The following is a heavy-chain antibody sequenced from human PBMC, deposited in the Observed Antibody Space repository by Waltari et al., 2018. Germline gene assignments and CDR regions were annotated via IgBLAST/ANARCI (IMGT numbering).Heavy chain of an antibody. Sequence: EVSLVESGGKVVKPGGSLRLACATSGFFFNNFGLNWFRQAPGKGLEWVPTISMSVNIIYYGQSVEGRFTISRDNAKKSVFLQMNSLRADDTATYYCARSRRGDYYDPSSHWGQGTLVTVSS. J-gene: IGHJ4*02. D-gene: IGHD3-16*01. CDR3: ARSRRGDYYDPSSH. CDR1: GFFFNNFG. V-gene: IGHV3-21*01. CDR2: ISMSVNII.